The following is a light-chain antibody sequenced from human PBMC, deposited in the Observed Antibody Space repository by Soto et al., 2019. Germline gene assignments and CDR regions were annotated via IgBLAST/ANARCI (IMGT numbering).Light chain of an antibody. CDR3: QHYGSSPPYT. J-gene: IGKJ2*01. CDR1: QSVSSTH. V-gene: IGKV3-20*01. CDR2: GAA. Sequence: EIVLTQSPGTLSLSPGQRVSLSCRASQSVSSTHLAWYQQKPGQAPRLLIYGAAYTATGIPDRFSGSGSGTDFTLTISRLEPEDFAVYYCQHYGSSPPYTFGQGTKLEIK.